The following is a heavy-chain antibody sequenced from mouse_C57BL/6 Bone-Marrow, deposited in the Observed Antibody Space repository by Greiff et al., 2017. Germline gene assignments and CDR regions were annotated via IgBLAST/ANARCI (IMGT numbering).Heavy chain of an antibody. CDR3: ARQRTGYYFDY. J-gene: IGHJ2*01. Sequence: EVQLVESGGDLVKPGGSLKLSCAASGFTFSSYGMSWVRQTADKRLEWVATISSGGSYTYYPDSVKGRFTISRDNAKNTLYLQMSSLKSEDTAMYYCARQRTGYYFDYWGQGTTLTVSS. CDR2: ISSGGSYT. CDR1: GFTFSSYG. V-gene: IGHV5-6*01. D-gene: IGHD4-1*01.